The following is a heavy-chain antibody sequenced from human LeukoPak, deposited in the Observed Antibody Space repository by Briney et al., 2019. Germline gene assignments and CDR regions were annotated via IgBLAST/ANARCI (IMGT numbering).Heavy chain of an antibody. J-gene: IGHJ4*02. CDR3: ARDLLLNKSLPDY. Sequence: SETLSLTCTVSGGSVTSGSYYWSWIRQPPGKGLEWIGEINHSGSTNYNPSLKSRVTISVDTSKNQFSLKLSSVTAADTAVYYCARDLLLNKSLPDYWGQGTLVTVSS. CDR1: GGSVTSGSYY. CDR2: INHSGST. D-gene: IGHD3-10*01. V-gene: IGHV4-39*07.